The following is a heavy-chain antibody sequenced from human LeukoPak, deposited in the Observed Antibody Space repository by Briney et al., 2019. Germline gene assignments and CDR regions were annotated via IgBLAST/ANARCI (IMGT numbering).Heavy chain of an antibody. CDR1: GGSISSYY. Sequence: SETLSLTCTVSGGSISSYYWGWIRQPPGKGLEWIGSIYYSGSTYYNPSLKSRVTISVDTSKNQFSLKLSSVTAADTAVYYCARSVPSSGPDYWGQGTLVTVSS. V-gene: IGHV4-39*01. CDR2: IYYSGST. CDR3: ARSVPSSGPDY. D-gene: IGHD6-6*01. J-gene: IGHJ4*02.